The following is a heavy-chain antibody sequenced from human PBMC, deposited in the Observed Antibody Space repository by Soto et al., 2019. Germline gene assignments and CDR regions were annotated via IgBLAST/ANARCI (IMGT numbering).Heavy chain of an antibody. CDR3: ARHGSSSSNAPEIDY. CDR2: IYYSGST. Sequence: SETLSLTCTVSGGSISSSSYYWGWIRQPPGKGLEWIGSIYYSGSTYYNPSLKSRVTISVDTSKNQFSLKLSSVTAADTAVYNCARHGSSSSNAPEIDYWGQGTLVTVSS. V-gene: IGHV4-39*01. J-gene: IGHJ4*02. CDR1: GGSISSSSYY. D-gene: IGHD6-6*01.